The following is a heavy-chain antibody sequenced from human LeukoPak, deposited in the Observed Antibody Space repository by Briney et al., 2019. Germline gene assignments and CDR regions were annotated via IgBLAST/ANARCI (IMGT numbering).Heavy chain of an antibody. Sequence: GGSLRLSCTVSGFTFISYAMSWVRQAPGKGLEWVSGISGSGGRTYYADSVKGRFTVSRDNSKNTLYMQMNSLRAEDTAVYYCAKDKTHYYDSGGHYPKFDYWGQGTLVSVSS. J-gene: IGHJ4*02. V-gene: IGHV3-23*01. CDR1: GFTFISYA. D-gene: IGHD3-22*01. CDR3: AKDKTHYYDSGGHYPKFDY. CDR2: ISGSGGRT.